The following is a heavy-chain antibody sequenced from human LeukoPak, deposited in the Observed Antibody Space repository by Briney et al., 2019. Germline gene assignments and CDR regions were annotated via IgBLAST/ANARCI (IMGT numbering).Heavy chain of an antibody. CDR3: ARSYGDYANWFDP. V-gene: IGHV3-53*01. D-gene: IGHD4-17*01. J-gene: IGHJ5*02. CDR2: IYNDGRT. CDR1: GFNVSSNY. Sequence: PGGSLRLSCAVSGFNVSSNYWAWVRQAPGKGLEWVSLIYNDGRTYYADSVKGRFTISRDTSKNTVYFQMSSLRGEDTAVYYCARSYGDYANWFDPWGQGTLVTVSS.